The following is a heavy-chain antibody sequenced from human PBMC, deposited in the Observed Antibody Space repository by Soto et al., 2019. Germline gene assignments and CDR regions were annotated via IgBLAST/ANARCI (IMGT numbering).Heavy chain of an antibody. CDR1: GYSFTSYW. Sequence: GESLRVSCKGSGYSFTSYWISWVRQMPGKGLEWMGRIDPSDSYTNYSPSFQGHVTISADKSISTAYLQWSSLKASDTAMYYCARHSETVVAAHPGYHHYVMDFRGQGTTVTVSS. CDR2: IDPSDSYT. D-gene: IGHD2-15*01. V-gene: IGHV5-10-1*01. J-gene: IGHJ6*02. CDR3: ARHSETVVAAHPGYHHYVMDF.